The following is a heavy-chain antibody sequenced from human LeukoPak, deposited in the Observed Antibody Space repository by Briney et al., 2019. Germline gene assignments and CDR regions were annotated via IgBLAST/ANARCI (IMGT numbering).Heavy chain of an antibody. CDR3: ASDPPSSGWALYH. CDR1: GFTFSTYA. J-gene: IGHJ5*02. V-gene: IGHV3-33*01. CDR2: IWRDGSNK. Sequence: PGGSLRLSCVASGFTFSTYAMHWVRQAPGEGLEWVAMIWRDGSNKFYTDSVKGRFTISRDNFKNTLYLQMNSLRVEDTAMYYCASDPPSSGWALYHWGQGTPVSVSS. D-gene: IGHD6-19*01.